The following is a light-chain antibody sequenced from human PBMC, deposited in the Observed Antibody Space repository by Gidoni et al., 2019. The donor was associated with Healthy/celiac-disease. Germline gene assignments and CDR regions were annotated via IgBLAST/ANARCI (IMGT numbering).Light chain of an antibody. CDR2: AAS. J-gene: IGKJ1*01. CDR3: QQLNSYPPWT. V-gene: IGKV1-9*01. Sequence: DIQLTQSPSFLSASVGDRVTITCRASQGISSYLAWYQQKPGKAPKLLIDAASTLQSGVPSRFSGSGSGTEFTLTISSLQPEDCATYYCQQLNSYPPWTFGQGTKVEIK. CDR1: QGISSY.